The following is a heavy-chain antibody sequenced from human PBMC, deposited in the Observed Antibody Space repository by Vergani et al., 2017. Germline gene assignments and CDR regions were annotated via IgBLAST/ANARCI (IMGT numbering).Heavy chain of an antibody. D-gene: IGHD3-22*01. CDR2: IYYSGST. Sequence: QVQLQQWGAGLLKPSETLSLTCAVYGGSISSYYWSWIRQPPGKGLEWIGYIYYSGSTNDNPSLKSRVTISVDTSKNQFSLKLSSVTAADTAVYYCASDYYDSSGYGGYWGQGTLVTVSS. J-gene: IGHJ4*02. CDR1: GGSISSYY. V-gene: IGHV4-59*12. CDR3: ASDYYDSSGYGGY.